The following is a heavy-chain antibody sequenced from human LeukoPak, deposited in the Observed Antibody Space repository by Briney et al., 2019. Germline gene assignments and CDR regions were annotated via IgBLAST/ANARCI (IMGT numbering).Heavy chain of an antibody. D-gene: IGHD1-1*01. J-gene: IGHJ4*02. Sequence: SETLSLTCAVYGGSISSYYWSWIRQPPGKGLEWIGSIYHSGSTYYNPSLKSRVTISVDTSKNQFSLKLSSVTAADTAVYYCASASWNRYFDYWGQGTLVTVSS. V-gene: IGHV4-38-2*01. CDR2: IYHSGST. CDR3: ASASWNRYFDY. CDR1: GGSISSYY.